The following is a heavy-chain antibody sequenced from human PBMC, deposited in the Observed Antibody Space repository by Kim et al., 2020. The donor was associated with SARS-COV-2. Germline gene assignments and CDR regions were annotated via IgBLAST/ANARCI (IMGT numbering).Heavy chain of an antibody. CDR3: ARDYLYHSGGYYYGLTGY. V-gene: IGHV5-10-1*01. CDR1: GYNFTNYW. D-gene: IGHD3-22*01. Sequence: GESLKISCKASGYNFTNYWISWVRQMPGKGLEWMGRIDASDSYVNYSPSFRGHVTISSDKSISTAYLEWSSLKASDTAMYYCARDYLYHSGGYYYGLTGYWGQGTLVTVSS. CDR2: IDASDSYV. J-gene: IGHJ4*02.